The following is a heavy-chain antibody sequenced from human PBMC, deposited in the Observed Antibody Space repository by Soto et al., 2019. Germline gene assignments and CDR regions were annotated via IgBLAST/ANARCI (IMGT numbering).Heavy chain of an antibody. V-gene: IGHV1-2*02. CDR1: GYTFTGYY. CDR2: INPNSGGT. D-gene: IGHD3-22*01. Sequence: ASVKVSCKASGYTFTGYYMHWVRQAPGQGLEWMGWINPNSGGTNYAQKFQGRVTMTRDTSISTADMELSRLRSDNTAVYYCARVTMIVVDNWFDPWGQGTLVTVSS. CDR3: ARVTMIVVDNWFDP. J-gene: IGHJ5*02.